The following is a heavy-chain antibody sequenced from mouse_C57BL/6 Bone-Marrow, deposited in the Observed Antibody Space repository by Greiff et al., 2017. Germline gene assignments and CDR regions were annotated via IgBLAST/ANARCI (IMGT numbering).Heavy chain of an antibody. V-gene: IGHV1-26*01. CDR3: AREGYYGSSYWYFDV. Sequence: EVQLQQSGPELVKPGASVKISCKASGYTFTDYYMNWVKQSHGKSLEWIGDINPNNGGTSYNQKFKGKATLTVDKSSSTAYMELRSLTSEDSAVYYCAREGYYGSSYWYFDVWGTAATITAST. D-gene: IGHD1-1*01. CDR2: INPNNGGT. J-gene: IGHJ1*03. CDR1: GYTFTDYY.